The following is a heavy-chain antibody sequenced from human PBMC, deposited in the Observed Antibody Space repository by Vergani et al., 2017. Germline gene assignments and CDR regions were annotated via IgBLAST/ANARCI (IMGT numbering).Heavy chain of an antibody. J-gene: IGHJ4*02. CDR3: ARETRDTPSSLDY. V-gene: IGHV3-33*01. CDR2: IWYDGSNK. CDR1: GFRFSSYG. Sequence: QVQLVESGGGVVQPGRSLRLSCAASGFRFSSYGMNWVRQAPGKGLEWVAVIWYDGSNKYYADSVKGRFTISRDNSQNTLYLQMNSLRGDDTAVYYCARETRDTPSSLDYWGQGTLVTVSS. D-gene: IGHD5-24*01.